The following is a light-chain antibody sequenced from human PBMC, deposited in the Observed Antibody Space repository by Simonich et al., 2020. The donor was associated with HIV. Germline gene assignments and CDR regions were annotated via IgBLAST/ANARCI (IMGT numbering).Light chain of an antibody. Sequence: EIVLTQSPATLSLSPGERATLSYRASQSVSSYLAWYQHKPGQAPRLLIYDASNRATGIPARFSGSGSGTDFTLTISSLEPEDFAVYYCQQRSNWPPAFGQGTKLEIK. CDR3: QQRSNWPPA. CDR2: DAS. V-gene: IGKV3-11*01. J-gene: IGKJ2*01. CDR1: QSVSSY.